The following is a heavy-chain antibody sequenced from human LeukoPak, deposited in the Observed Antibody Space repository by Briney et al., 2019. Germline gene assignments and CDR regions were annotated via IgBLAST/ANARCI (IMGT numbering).Heavy chain of an antibody. V-gene: IGHV3-13*01. CDR2: IGTTGDT. CDR1: GFTFSSYD. Sequence: GGSLRLSCAASGFTFSSYDMHWVRQATGKGLEWVSRIGTTGDTYYRGSVKGRFTISRDNAKNSLYLQMSSLRAEDTAVYYCARGGRPDYWGQGTLVTVSS. CDR3: ARGGRPDY. J-gene: IGHJ4*02. D-gene: IGHD3-16*01.